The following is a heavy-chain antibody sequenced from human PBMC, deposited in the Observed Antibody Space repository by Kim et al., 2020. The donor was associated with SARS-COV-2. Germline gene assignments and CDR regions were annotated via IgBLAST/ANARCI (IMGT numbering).Heavy chain of an antibody. CDR2: ISGSGGST. V-gene: IGHV3-23*01. J-gene: IGHJ4*02. D-gene: IGHD3-10*01. CDR3: AKDSDYYGSGSYYNGGGY. CDR1: GFTFSSYA. Sequence: GGSLRLSCAASGFTFSSYAMSWVRQAPGKGLEWVSAISGSGGSTYYADSVKGRFTISRDNSKNTLYLQMNSLRAEDTAVYYCAKDSDYYGSGSYYNGGGYWGQGTLVTVSS.